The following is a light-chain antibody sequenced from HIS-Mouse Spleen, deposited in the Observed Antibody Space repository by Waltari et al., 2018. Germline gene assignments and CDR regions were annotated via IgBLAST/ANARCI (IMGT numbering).Light chain of an antibody. CDR2: WAS. J-gene: IGKJ2*01. CDR1: HSFLYSSNNKNY. CDR3: QQYYSTPYT. Sequence: DIVMTQSPDSLAVSLGERATINCTSSHSFLYSSNNKNYLAWYQQKPGQHPKLLIYWASTREARVPDRFSGSGSGTDFTLPISSLQAEDVAVYYCQQYYSTPYTFGQGTKLEIK. V-gene: IGKV4-1*01.